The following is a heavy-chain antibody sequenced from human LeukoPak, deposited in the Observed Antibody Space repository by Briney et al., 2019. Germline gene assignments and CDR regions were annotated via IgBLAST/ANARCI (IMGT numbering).Heavy chain of an antibody. CDR3: ARDGDSSAWFY. Sequence: SVKVSCKASGYTFTCYAITWARQAPGQGLEWMGGIIPIFGTANYAQKFQGRVTITADESTSTAYMELSSLRSEDTAVYYCARDGDSSAWFYWGQGTLVTVSS. D-gene: IGHD6-19*01. J-gene: IGHJ4*02. V-gene: IGHV1-69*13. CDR2: IIPIFGTA. CDR1: GYTFTCYA.